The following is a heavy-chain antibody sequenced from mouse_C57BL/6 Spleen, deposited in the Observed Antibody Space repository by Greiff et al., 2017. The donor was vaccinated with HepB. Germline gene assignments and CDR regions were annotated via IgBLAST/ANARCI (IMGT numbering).Heavy chain of an antibody. Sequence: VQLQQSDAELVKPGASVKISCKVSGYTFTDHTIHWMKQRPEQGLEWIGYIYPRDGSTKYNEKFKGKATLTADKSSSTADMQLNSLTSEDSAVYVCPRSPIYDDGGGSARDVWGKGTSVTVSS. V-gene: IGHV1-78*01. CDR3: PRSPIYDDGGGSARDV. D-gene: IGHD2-4*01. CDR2: IYPRDGST. CDR1: GYTFTDHT. J-gene: IGHJ4*01.